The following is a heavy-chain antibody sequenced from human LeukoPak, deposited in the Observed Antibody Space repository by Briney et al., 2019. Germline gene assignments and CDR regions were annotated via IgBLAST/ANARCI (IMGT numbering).Heavy chain of an antibody. CDR1: GFTFSSYG. J-gene: IGHJ4*02. D-gene: IGHD5-12*01. CDR2: IWYDGSNK. V-gene: IGHV3-33*03. CDR3: ARSRGYSGYDFDY. Sequence: GALRLSCAASGFTFSSYGMHWVRQAPGKGLEWVAVIWYDGSNKYYADSVKGRFTISRDNSKNTLYLQMNSLRAEDTAVYYCARSRGYSGYDFDYWGQGTLVTVSS.